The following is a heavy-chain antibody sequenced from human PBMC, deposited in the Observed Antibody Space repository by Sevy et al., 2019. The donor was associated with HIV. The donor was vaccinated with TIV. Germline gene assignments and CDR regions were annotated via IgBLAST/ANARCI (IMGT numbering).Heavy chain of an antibody. Sequence: SETLSLTCTVSGGSISSYYWSWIRQPPGKGLEWIGYIYYSGSTNYNPSLKSRVTISVDTSKNQFSLKLSSVTAADTAVYYCGRGGGYCSSTSCYNAYYYYGMDVWGQGTTVTVSS. CDR1: GGSISSYY. CDR2: IYYSGST. V-gene: IGHV4-59*01. J-gene: IGHJ6*02. D-gene: IGHD2-2*02. CDR3: GRGGGYCSSTSCYNAYYYYGMDV.